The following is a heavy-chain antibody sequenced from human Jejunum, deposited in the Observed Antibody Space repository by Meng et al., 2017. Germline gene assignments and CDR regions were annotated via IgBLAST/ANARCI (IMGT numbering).Heavy chain of an antibody. V-gene: IGHV3-33*05. CDR2: IQPETTT. Sequence: GESLKISCAASGFTLTPYGIHWVRQAPGKGLEWVALIQPETTTYYADSVKGRFTISRDNSKSTVFLQMNSLRAEDTAVYYCARDVIDFWSGYFDYWGQGTLVTVSS. CDR3: ARDVIDFWSGYFDY. D-gene: IGHD3-3*01. CDR1: GFTLTPYG. J-gene: IGHJ4*02.